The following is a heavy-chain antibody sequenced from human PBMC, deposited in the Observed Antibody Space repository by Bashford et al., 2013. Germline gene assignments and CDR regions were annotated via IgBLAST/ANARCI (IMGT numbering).Heavy chain of an antibody. CDR1: GNTFDRYA. J-gene: IGHJ4*02. V-gene: IGHV1-69*04. Sequence: VASVKVSCKASGNTFDRYAISWVRQVPGLGLEWLGRVIPMLGVADYAPRFKGRVTITADTSTSIGYMELNNLRAEDTAVYYCARIGYSSSSLDYWGQGTLVTVSS. D-gene: IGHD6-6*01. CDR3: ARIGYSSSSLDY. CDR2: VIPMLGVA.